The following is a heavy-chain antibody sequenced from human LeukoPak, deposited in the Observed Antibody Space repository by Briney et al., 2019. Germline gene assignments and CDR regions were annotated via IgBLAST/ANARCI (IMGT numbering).Heavy chain of an antibody. V-gene: IGHV4-34*01. CDR1: GGSFSGYY. CDR3: ARGGMIVVVFDY. CDR2: INHSGST. Sequence: SETLSLTYAVYGGSFSGYYWSWIRQPPGKGLEWIGEINHSGSTNYNPSLKSRVTISVDTSKNQFSLKLSSVTAADTAVYYCARGGMIVVVFDYWGQGTLVTVSS. D-gene: IGHD3-22*01. J-gene: IGHJ4*02.